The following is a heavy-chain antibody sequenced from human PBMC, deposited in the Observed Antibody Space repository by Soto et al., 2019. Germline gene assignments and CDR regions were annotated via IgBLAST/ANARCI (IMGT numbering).Heavy chain of an antibody. CDR3: TRGRPAMISGLAILHKQYIDN. V-gene: IGHV1-8*01. D-gene: IGHD3-3*01. CDR2: MNPDSGNA. Sequence: QVQLLQSGAEVRQPGASVKVSCKASGYTFISYDINWVRQAAGQGLEWIGWMNPDSGNADYAQKLQGRVTMTRNTSITTAYKEVTNLKSEDTALYFCTRGRPAMISGLAILHKQYIDNWGQGTLVTVSS. J-gene: IGHJ4*02. CDR1: GYTFISYD.